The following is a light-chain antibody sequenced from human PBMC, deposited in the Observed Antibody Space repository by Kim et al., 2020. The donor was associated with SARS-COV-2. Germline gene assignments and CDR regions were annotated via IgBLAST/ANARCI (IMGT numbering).Light chain of an antibody. J-gene: IGKJ3*01. CDR2: DAS. CDR1: EDITSF. Sequence: DIQMTQSPSSLSASIGDRVTITCRSSEDITSFLSWYQQKPGKAPKLLIYDASNLETGVPSRFSGSRSGTYFTLIISSLQPEDIATYYCQQYHSVPITFGPGTKVDIK. CDR3: QQYHSVPIT. V-gene: IGKV1-33*01.